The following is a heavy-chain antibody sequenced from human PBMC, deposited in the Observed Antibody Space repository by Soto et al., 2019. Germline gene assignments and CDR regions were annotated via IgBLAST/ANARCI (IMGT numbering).Heavy chain of an antibody. V-gene: IGHV1-24*01. Sequence: QVQLVQSGAEVKKPGASVKVSCKVSGHSLTALSIHWVRQAPGKGPEWMGGYDPEDGKINYAQKFRGRVTMTEDTSTATAQMELSMLRSADTAVYYCATDYGDSSRWDAFDMWGQGTMVIGSS. CDR3: ATDYGDSSRWDAFDM. CDR2: YDPEDGKI. D-gene: IGHD3-22*01. J-gene: IGHJ3*02. CDR1: GHSLTALS.